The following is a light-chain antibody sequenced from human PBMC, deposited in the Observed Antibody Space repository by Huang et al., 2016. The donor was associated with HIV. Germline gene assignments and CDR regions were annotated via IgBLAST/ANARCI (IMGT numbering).Light chain of an antibody. CDR3: QQYDIHPLT. CDR2: ASS. J-gene: IGKJ3*01. V-gene: IGKV1-8*01. CDR1: QDINNF. Sequence: IRMTQSPSSLSASTGDRVTITCRANQDINNFLAWYQQRPGSVPKLLIYASSTFQREVPPRFSGNGSGTDFTLTIGCLHSEDVATYYCQQYDIHPLTFGPGTRVDIK.